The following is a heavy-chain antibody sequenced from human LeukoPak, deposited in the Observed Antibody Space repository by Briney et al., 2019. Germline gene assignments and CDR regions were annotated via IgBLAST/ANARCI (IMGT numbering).Heavy chain of an antibody. CDR1: GFTFSRYA. D-gene: IGHD2-21*01. CDR2: INTDSSDI. Sequence: GGSLRLSCAASGFTFSRYAMNWVRQAPGKGLEWVSYINTDSSDIHYADSVKGRFTISRDNARNTLYLQLSSLRAEDSAVYYCARDTFHPGLIDSWGQGTLATVSS. J-gene: IGHJ4*02. CDR3: ARDTFHPGLIDS. V-gene: IGHV3-21*05.